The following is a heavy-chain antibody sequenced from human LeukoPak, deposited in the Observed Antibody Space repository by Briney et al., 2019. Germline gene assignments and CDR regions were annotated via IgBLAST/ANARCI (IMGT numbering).Heavy chain of an antibody. CDR1: EFSFNTYT. CDR3: ANPAYCGGDCRDY. Sequence: PGGSLRLSCAASEFSFNTYTMDWVRQAPGKGLEWVSSISSNSRYIYYADSVRGRFTISRDNAKNSLYLQMNSLRAEDTAVYYCANPAYCGGDCRDYWGQGTLVTVSS. CDR2: ISSNSRYI. V-gene: IGHV3-21*04. J-gene: IGHJ4*02. D-gene: IGHD2-21*02.